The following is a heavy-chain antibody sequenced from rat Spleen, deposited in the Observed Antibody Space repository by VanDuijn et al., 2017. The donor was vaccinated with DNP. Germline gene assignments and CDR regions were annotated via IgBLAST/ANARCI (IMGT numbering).Heavy chain of an antibody. CDR3: VRGNNGGYDY. CDR1: GFSLTSYN. CDR2: IWTGGDT. D-gene: IGHD1-11*01. Sequence: QVQLKESGPGLVQPSQTLSLTCTVSGFSLTSYNVHWIRQPPGKGLEWMGIIWTGGDTDYNSTLKSRLRISRDTSKSQVFLEMNSLQSEDIATYYCVRGNNGGYDYWGQGVMVTVSP. J-gene: IGHJ2*01. V-gene: IGHV2-30*01.